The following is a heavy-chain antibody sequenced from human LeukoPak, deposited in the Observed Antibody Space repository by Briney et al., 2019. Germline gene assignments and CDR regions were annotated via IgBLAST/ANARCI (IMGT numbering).Heavy chain of an antibody. CDR1: GFTFIDYT. CDR3: AKGLYGSGSYPDY. CDR2: ISSSTDYI. J-gene: IGHJ4*02. V-gene: IGHV3-21*04. D-gene: IGHD3-10*01. Sequence: GGSLRLSCAASGFTFIDYTMNWVRQAPGKGLEWVSSISSSTDYIYYGDSVKGRFTISRDNAKQSVYLQMNSLRAEDMALYYCAKGLYGSGSYPDYWGQGTLVTVSS.